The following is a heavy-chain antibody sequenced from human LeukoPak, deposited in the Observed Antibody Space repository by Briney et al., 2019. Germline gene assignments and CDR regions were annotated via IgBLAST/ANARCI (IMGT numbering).Heavy chain of an antibody. CDR3: ASRTMVVPGFDY. J-gene: IGHJ4*02. CDR2: ISHSGIT. Sequence: SETLSLTCSVYGGSFSGYYWIWIRQSPEMGLQWIGEISHSGITNYNPSLKSRVTISVDTSKNQFSLKLSSVTAADTAVYYCASRTMVVPGFDYWGQGTQVTVSS. D-gene: IGHD3-10*01. CDR1: GGSFSGYY. V-gene: IGHV4-34*01.